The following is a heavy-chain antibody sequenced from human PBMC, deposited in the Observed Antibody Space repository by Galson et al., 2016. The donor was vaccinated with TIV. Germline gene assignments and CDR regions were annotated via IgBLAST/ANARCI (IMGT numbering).Heavy chain of an antibody. J-gene: IGHJ2*01. V-gene: IGHV1-69*13. CDR3: AVGVTTNMYWYFDL. Sequence: SVKVSCKASGGTFRTYAVNWVRQAPGQGLEWMGRIIPIFGIINYSQNFQGRVTLTADESTSTFYMDLTSLRSEATPVYYFAVGVTTNMYWYFDLWGRGTLFTVSS. D-gene: IGHD5-12*01. CDR1: GGTFRTYA. CDR2: IIPIFGII.